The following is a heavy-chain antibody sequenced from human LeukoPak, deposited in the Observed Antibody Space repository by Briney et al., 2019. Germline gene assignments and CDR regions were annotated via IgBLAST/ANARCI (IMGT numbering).Heavy chain of an antibody. Sequence: GGSLRLSCAASGFTFSSYSMNWVRQAPGKGLEWVSPISSSSSYIYYADSVKGRFTISRDNAKNSLYLQMNSLRAEDTAVYYCASGYYYDSSGSNAFDIWGQGTMVTVSS. CDR3: ASGYYYDSSGSNAFDI. CDR1: GFTFSSYS. CDR2: ISSSSSYI. V-gene: IGHV3-21*01. D-gene: IGHD3-22*01. J-gene: IGHJ3*02.